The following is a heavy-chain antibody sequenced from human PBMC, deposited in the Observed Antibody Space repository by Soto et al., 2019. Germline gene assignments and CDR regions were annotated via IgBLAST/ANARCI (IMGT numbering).Heavy chain of an antibody. CDR3: ARDIVVVPAAIGSAPAYYYYGMDV. Sequence: GESLKISCKGSGYSFTSYWIGWVRQMPGKGLEWMGIIYPGDSDTRYSPSFQGQATISADKSISTAYLQWSSLKASDTAMYYCARDIVVVPAAIGSAPAYYYYGMDVWGQGTTVTVSS. V-gene: IGHV5-51*01. CDR1: GYSFTSYW. D-gene: IGHD2-2*02. J-gene: IGHJ6*02. CDR2: IYPGDSDT.